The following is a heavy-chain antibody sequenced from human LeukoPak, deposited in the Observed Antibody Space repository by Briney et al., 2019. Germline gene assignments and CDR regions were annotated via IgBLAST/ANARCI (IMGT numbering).Heavy chain of an antibody. V-gene: IGHV1-18*01. CDR3: ARTPKRFGELYQPGDS. J-gene: IGHJ4*02. CDR2: ISAYNGNA. Sequence: ASVKVSCKASGYTFTNYGITWVRQVPGQGLGWLGWISAYNGNANYAQNLQDRVTLTSDTSTSTAYMELRSLRSDDTGIYYCARTPKRFGELYQPGDSWGQGTLLTVSS. CDR1: GYTFTNYG. D-gene: IGHD3-10*01.